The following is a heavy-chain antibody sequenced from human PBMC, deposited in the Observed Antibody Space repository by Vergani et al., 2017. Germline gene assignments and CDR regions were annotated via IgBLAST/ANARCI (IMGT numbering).Heavy chain of an antibody. V-gene: IGHV4-39*01. CDR1: GGPIGSSSYY. CDR2: IYYSGST. CDR3: ASQGGYDYVWGSYRSPRWFDP. Sequence: QLQLQESGPGLVKPSETLSLTCTVSGGPIGSSSYYWGAIRQPPGKGLEWIGIIYYSGSTYYNPSLKSRVTISVDTSKNQFSLKLSSVTSADTAVYYCASQGGYDYVWGSYRSPRWFDPWGQGTLVTVSS. D-gene: IGHD3-16*02. J-gene: IGHJ5*02.